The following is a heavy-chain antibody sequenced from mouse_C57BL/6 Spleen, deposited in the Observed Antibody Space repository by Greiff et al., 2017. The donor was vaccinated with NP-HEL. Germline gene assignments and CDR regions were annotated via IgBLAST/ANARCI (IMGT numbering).Heavy chain of an antibody. CDR1: GFTFSDYY. CDR2: ISNGGGST. D-gene: IGHD1-1*01. J-gene: IGHJ3*01. CDR3: ARQGGSSPGWFAY. V-gene: IGHV5-12*01. Sequence: EVKLLESGGGLVQPGGSLKLSCAASGFTFSDYYMYWVRQTPEKRLEWVAYISNGGGSTYYPDTVKGRFTISRDNAKNTLYLQMSRLKSEDTAMYYCARQGGSSPGWFAYWGQGTLVTVSA.